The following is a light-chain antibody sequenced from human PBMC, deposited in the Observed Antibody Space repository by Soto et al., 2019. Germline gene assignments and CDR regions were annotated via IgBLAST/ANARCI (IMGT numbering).Light chain of an antibody. Sequence: EVVLTQSPGTLSLSPGERATLSCRASQSVSGTYLAWYQQKPGQAPRLLLYGASTRATDIPDRISGSGSGTDFTLTISRLEPEDFAVYYCQHYGSTPWSFGQGTKVEIK. CDR1: QSVSGTY. CDR2: GAS. J-gene: IGKJ1*01. CDR3: QHYGSTPWS. V-gene: IGKV3-20*01.